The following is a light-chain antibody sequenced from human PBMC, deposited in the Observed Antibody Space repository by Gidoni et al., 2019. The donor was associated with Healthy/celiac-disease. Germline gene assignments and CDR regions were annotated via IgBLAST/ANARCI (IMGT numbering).Light chain of an antibody. V-gene: IGKV2-28*01. J-gene: IGKJ3*01. CDR2: LGS. CDR1: QSLLHSNGYNY. Sequence: DIVITPSPLSLPVTPGEPASISCRSSQSLLHSNGYNYLDWYLQKPGQSPQLLIYLGSNRASGVPDRFSGSGSGTDFTLKISRVEAEDVGVYYCMQALQTPVTFGPGTKVDIK. CDR3: MQALQTPVT.